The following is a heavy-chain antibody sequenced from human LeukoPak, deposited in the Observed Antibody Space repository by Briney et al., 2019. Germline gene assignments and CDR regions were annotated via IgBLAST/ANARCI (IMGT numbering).Heavy chain of an antibody. J-gene: IGHJ4*02. CDR3: AKKDYDILTGYYF. CDR2: ISGSGGST. D-gene: IGHD3-9*01. V-gene: IGHV3-23*01. CDR1: GFTFSSYA. Sequence: GGSLRLSCAASGFTFSSYAMSWVRQAPGKGLEWVSAISGSGGSTYYADSVKGRFTIYRDNSKNTLYLQMNSLRVEDTAVYYCAKKDYDILTGYYFWGQGTLVTVSS.